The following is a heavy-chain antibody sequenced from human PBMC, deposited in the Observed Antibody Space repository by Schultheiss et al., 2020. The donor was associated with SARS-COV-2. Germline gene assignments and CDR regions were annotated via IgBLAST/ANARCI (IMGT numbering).Heavy chain of an antibody. D-gene: IGHD6-13*01. CDR3: ARDRYSSPRLWYYGMDV. Sequence: GESLKISCAASGFTFSGYAMNWVRQAPGKGLEWVSSISSSSSYIYYADSVKGRFTISRDNAKNSLYLQMNSLRAEDTAVYYCARDRYSSPRLWYYGMDVWGQGTTVTVSS. J-gene: IGHJ6*02. CDR2: ISSSSSYI. CDR1: GFTFSGYA. V-gene: IGHV3-21*01.